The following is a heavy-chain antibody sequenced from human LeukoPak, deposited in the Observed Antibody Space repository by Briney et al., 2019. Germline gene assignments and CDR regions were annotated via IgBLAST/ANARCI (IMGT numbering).Heavy chain of an antibody. D-gene: IGHD2-15*01. CDR3: ARGIAGYCSGGSCYRPDYFDY. Sequence: GGSLRLSCAASGFTFDSYAMHWVRQAPGKGLEWVALISYDGSNKYYADSVKGRFTISRDNSKNTLYLQMNSLRAGDTAVYYCARGIAGYCSGGSCYRPDYFDYWGQGTLVTVSS. J-gene: IGHJ4*02. CDR2: ISYDGSNK. V-gene: IGHV3-30*04. CDR1: GFTFDSYA.